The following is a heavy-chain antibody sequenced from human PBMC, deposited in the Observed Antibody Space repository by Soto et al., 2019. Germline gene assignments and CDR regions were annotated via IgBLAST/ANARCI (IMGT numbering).Heavy chain of an antibody. CDR2: ICHSGST. Sequence: SETLSLTCTVSGYSISSGYYWGWIRQPPGKGLEWIGSICHSGSTYYNPSLKSRVTISVDTSKNPFSLKLSSVTAADTAVYYCARDLYMVRGVIDYWGQGTLVTVSS. CDR1: GYSISSGYY. D-gene: IGHD3-10*01. CDR3: ARDLYMVRGVIDY. V-gene: IGHV4-38-2*02. J-gene: IGHJ4*02.